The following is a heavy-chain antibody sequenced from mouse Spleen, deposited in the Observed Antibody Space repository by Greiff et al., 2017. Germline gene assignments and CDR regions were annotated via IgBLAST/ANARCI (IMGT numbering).Heavy chain of an antibody. V-gene: IGHV1-19*01. CDR1: GYTFTDYY. CDR3: ARRHYGNYYAMDY. D-gene: IGHD2-1*01. Sequence: VQLQQSGPVLVKPGASVKMSCKASGYTFTDYYMNWVKQSHGKSLEWIGVINPYNGGTSYNQKFKGKATLTVDKSSSTAYMELNSLTSEDSAVYYCARRHYGNYYAMDYWGQGTSVTVSS. CDR2: INPYNGGT. J-gene: IGHJ4*01.